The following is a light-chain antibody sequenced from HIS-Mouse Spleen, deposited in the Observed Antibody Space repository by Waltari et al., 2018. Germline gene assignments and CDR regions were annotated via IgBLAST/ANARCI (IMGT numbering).Light chain of an antibody. J-gene: IGLJ2*01. V-gene: IGLV1-47*01. CDR1: SSNIGRTS. CDR2: RNN. Sequence: QSVLTQQPSASGTPGQRVTISCSGSSSNIGRTSVYGYQPLPGTAPKLLIYRNNQRPSGVPDRFSGSKSGTSASLAISGLRSEDEADYYCAAWDDSLSGPVFGGGTKLTVL. CDR3: AAWDDSLSGPV.